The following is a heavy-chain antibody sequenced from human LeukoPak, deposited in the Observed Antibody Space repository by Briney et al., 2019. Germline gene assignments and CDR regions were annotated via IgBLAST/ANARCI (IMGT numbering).Heavy chain of an antibody. CDR2: IYPGDSDT. CDR3: ARTFRARSTGPFDY. CDR1: GYSFTNYW. D-gene: IGHD3-16*01. Sequence: PGESLRISCEVSGYSFTNYWITWVRQVPGKGLEWMGIIYPGDSDTRYSPSFQGQVTISADKSISTAYLQWSSLKASDTAMYYCARTFRARSTGPFDYWGQGTLVTVSS. J-gene: IGHJ4*02. V-gene: IGHV5-51*01.